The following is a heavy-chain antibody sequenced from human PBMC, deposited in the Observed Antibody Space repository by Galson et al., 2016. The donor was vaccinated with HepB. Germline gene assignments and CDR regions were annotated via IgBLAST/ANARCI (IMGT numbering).Heavy chain of an antibody. CDR3: ARHDRGIAAAFDH. V-gene: IGHV4-39*01. J-gene: IGHJ4*02. CDR1: GGSISSSSIYY. CDR2: IYNSEST. Sequence: SETLSLTCTVSGGSISSSSIYYWGWIRQPPGKGLEWIGSIYNSESTYYNPSLRRRVTMSVDTSKNQFSLKLSSVTAADTAVYYCARHDRGIAAAFDHWGQGTLVTVSS. D-gene: IGHD6-25*01.